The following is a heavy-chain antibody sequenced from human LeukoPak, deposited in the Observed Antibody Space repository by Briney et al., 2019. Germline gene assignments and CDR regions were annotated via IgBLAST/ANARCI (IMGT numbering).Heavy chain of an antibody. Sequence: GGSLRLSCAASGFTFSSYGMHWVRQAPGKGLEWVSVIYSGGSTYYADSVKGRFTISRDNSKNTLYLQMNSLRAEDTAVYYCARVRWFGELYWGQGTLVTVSS. CDR3: ARVRWFGELY. V-gene: IGHV3-NL1*01. J-gene: IGHJ4*02. CDR2: IYSGGST. D-gene: IGHD3-10*01. CDR1: GFTFSSYG.